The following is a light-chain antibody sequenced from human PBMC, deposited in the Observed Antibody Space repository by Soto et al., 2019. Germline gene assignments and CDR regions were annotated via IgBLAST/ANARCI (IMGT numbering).Light chain of an antibody. V-gene: IGLV3-21*01. Sequence: SSELTQPPSVSVAPGKTASVACGGSNIGSKSVHWYQKKSGQAPVLVMYYDSDRPSGIPERFSGSNSGNTATLTISRVEAGDEADNYCQVWEISSCHVVFGGGTKLTVL. CDR3: QVWEISSCHVV. CDR2: YDS. CDR1: NIGSKS. J-gene: IGLJ3*02.